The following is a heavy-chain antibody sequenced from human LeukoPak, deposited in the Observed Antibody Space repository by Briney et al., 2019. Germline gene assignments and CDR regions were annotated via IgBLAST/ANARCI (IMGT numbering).Heavy chain of an antibody. CDR3: AREVPAAIGSDGFDP. V-gene: IGHV1-18*01. CDR2: ISASTGYT. Sequence: ASVKVSCKASGYSFTGFGISWARQAPGQGLEWMGWISASTGYTEYAQKFQGRVTMTTDTSTSTVYMDLKSLGSDDTAVYYCAREVPAAIGSDGFDPWGQGTLVTVSS. J-gene: IGHJ5*02. CDR1: GYSFTGFG. D-gene: IGHD2-2*01.